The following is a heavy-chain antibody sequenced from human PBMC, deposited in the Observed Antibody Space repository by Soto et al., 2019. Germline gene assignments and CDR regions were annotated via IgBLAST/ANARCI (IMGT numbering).Heavy chain of an antibody. V-gene: IGHV4-34*01. CDR1: GGSFSGYY. CDR2: INHSGST. CDR3: ARGHLKYSSGWPYFDY. Sequence: SETLSLTCAVYGGSFSGYYWSWIRQPPGKGLEWIGEINHSGSTNYNPSLKSRVTISVDTSKNQFSLKLSSVTAADTAVYYCARGHLKYSSGWPYFDYWGQGTLVTVSS. D-gene: IGHD6-19*01. J-gene: IGHJ4*02.